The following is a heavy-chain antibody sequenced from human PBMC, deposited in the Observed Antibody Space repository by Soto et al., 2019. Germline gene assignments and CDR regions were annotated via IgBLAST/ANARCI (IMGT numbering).Heavy chain of an antibody. J-gene: IGHJ4*02. D-gene: IGHD3-10*01. CDR3: ARQNQYELQLLFDS. V-gene: IGHV3-11*03. CDR1: GFTFSDYY. Sequence: GGSLRLSCAASGFTFSDYYMSWIRQAPGKGLEWVSYITSIGGYTNYADSVKGRFTISRDNAKNSLYLQMNSLRAEDTAVYYCARQNQYELQLLFDSWGQGTQVTVSS. CDR2: ITSIGGYT.